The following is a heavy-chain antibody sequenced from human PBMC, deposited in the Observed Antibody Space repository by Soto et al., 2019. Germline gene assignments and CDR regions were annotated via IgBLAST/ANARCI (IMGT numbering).Heavy chain of an antibody. CDR3: ARCGNYYDNNMDV. CDR2: ISAYNGNT. CDR1: DYTFTDYG. Sequence: QVQLVQSGAEVKKPGASVKVSCKASDYTFTDYGISWVRQAPGQGLEWLAWISAYNGNTNYAPKLQGRVTVTTDTSTSTAYMEVRSLRSDDTALYYGARCGNYYDNNMDVWGQGTTVTVSS. D-gene: IGHD3-22*01. J-gene: IGHJ6*02. V-gene: IGHV1-18*01.